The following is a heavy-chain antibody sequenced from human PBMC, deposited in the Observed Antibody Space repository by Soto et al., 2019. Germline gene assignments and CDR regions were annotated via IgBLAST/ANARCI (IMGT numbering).Heavy chain of an antibody. V-gene: IGHV4-59*01. CDR3: ARDLEVVEDISSSWYFDI. CDR2: IYYSGST. CDR1: GGSISSYY. D-gene: IGHD6-13*01. J-gene: IGHJ3*02. Sequence: SETLSLTCTVSGGSISSYYWSWIRQPPGKGLEWIGYIYYSGSTNYNPSLKSRVTISVDTSKNQFSLKLSSVTAADTAVYDCARDLEVVEDISSSWYFDIWGQGTMVTVSS.